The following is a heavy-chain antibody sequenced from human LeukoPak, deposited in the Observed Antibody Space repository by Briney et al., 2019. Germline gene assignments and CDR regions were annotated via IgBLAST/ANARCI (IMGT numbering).Heavy chain of an antibody. CDR2: IWYGGSNK. V-gene: IGHV3-30*02. CDR3: AKGGLSPY. CDR1: GFTFSSYS. J-gene: IGHJ4*02. D-gene: IGHD3-16*01. Sequence: GGSLRLSCAASGFTFSSYSMNWVRQAPGKGLEWVAVIWYGGSNKYYADSVKGRFTISRDNSKNTLYLQMNSLRAEDTAVYYCAKGGLSPYWGQGTLVTVSS.